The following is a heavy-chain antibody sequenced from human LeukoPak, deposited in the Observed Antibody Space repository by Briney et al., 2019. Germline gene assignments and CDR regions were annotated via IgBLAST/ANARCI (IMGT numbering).Heavy chain of an antibody. CDR3: ARGVPRGVWLDFDY. Sequence: ASVKVSCKASGYTFTSYAMHWVRQAPGQRLEWMGWINAGNGNTKYSQKFQGRVTITRDTSASTAYMELSSLRSEDTAVYYCARGVPRGVWLDFDYWGQGTLVTVSS. D-gene: IGHD3-10*01. V-gene: IGHV1-3*01. J-gene: IGHJ4*02. CDR1: GYTFTSYA. CDR2: INAGNGNT.